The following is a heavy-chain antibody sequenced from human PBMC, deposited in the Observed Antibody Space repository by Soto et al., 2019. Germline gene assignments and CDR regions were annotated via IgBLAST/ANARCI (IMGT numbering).Heavy chain of an antibody. Sequence: GGSLRLSCAASGFTFSNFGIHWVRQAPGKGLEWVAVIWYDGSNKYYADSVKGRFTISRDNSKNTVYLQMSSLRAEDTAVYYCARDFDHYFDYWGQGTLVTVSS. CDR2: IWYDGSNK. CDR3: ARDFDHYFDY. J-gene: IGHJ4*02. V-gene: IGHV3-33*01. CDR1: GFTFSNFG.